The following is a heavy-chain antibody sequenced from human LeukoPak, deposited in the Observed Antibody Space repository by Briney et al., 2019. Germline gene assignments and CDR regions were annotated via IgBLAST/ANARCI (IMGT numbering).Heavy chain of an antibody. CDR3: ARDGYGDDAFDF. J-gene: IGHJ3*01. D-gene: IGHD4-17*01. CDR2: IDTNNGNP. V-gene: IGHV7-4-1*02. CDR1: GYTFRIYA. Sequence: GASVKVSCKASGYTFRIYAINWVRQAPGQGLGWMGWIDTNNGNPTYAQGFTGRFVFSLDTSVTTVYLQISSLKAEDTAVYYCARDGYGDDAFDFWGQGTMVTVSS.